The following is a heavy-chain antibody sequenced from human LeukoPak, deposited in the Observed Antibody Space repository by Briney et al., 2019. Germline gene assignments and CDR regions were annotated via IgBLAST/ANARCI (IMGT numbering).Heavy chain of an antibody. CDR2: INPSGGST. D-gene: IGHD4-23*01. Sequence: ASVKVSCKASGYTFTSYYMHWVRQAPGQGLEWMGIINPSGGSTSYAQKFQGRVTMTRDTSTSTVYMELSSLRSEDTAVYYCARDRPYTVVTPLIDYWGQGTLVTVSS. CDR3: ARDRPYTVVTPLIDY. CDR1: GYTFTSYY. V-gene: IGHV1-46*01. J-gene: IGHJ4*02.